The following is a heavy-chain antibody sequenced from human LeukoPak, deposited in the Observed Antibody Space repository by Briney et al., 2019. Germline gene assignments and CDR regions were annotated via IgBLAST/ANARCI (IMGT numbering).Heavy chain of an antibody. CDR1: GLPFEEYA. CDR2: INGKGGIT. V-gene: IGHV3-43*02. CDR3: AKAGGDGSNYWFDY. Sequence: GGSLRLSCAASGLPFEEYAMHWVRQVPGKGLEGVSVINGKGGITKYADFVKDLFTITRDNSKESLHLQMNSLTNDDTATYYCAKAGGDGSNYWFDYWGQGILVIVSS. J-gene: IGHJ5*01. D-gene: IGHD5-24*01.